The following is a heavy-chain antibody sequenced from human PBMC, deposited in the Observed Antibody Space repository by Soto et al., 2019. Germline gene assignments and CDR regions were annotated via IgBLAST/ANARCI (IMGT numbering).Heavy chain of an antibody. D-gene: IGHD2-15*01. CDR2: ISAYNGNT. CDR1: GYTFTSYG. Sequence: QVQLVQSGAEVKKPGASVKVSCKASGYTFTSYGISWVRQAPGQGLEWMGWISAYNGNTNYAQKLQGRVTMTTDTSTSTADMELRSPRSDAPALYYCARDTPDIVVGARNYYYYGMDVWGQGTTVTVSS. J-gene: IGHJ6*02. V-gene: IGHV1-18*01. CDR3: ARDTPDIVVGARNYYYYGMDV.